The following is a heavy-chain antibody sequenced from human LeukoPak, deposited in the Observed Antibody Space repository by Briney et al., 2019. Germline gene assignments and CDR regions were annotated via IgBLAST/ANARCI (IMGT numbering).Heavy chain of an antibody. Sequence: GGSLRLSCAASGFTFSSYWMSWVRQAPGKGLEWVANIKQDGSEKYYVDSVKSRFTISRDNAKNSLYLQMNSLRAEDTAVYYCARDGSGSYCDYWGQGTLVTVSS. D-gene: IGHD1-26*01. V-gene: IGHV3-7*01. CDR1: GFTFSSYW. CDR3: ARDGSGSYCDY. CDR2: IKQDGSEK. J-gene: IGHJ4*02.